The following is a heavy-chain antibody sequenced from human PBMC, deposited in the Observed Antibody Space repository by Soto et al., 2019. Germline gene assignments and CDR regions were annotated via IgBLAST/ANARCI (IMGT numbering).Heavy chain of an antibody. CDR3: ARWPYGDYVGYFDY. CDR2: INAGNGNT. V-gene: IGHV1-3*01. J-gene: IGHJ4*02. D-gene: IGHD4-17*01. CDR1: GYTFTSYA. Sequence: GASVKVSCKASGYTFTSYAMHWVRQAPGQRLEWMGWINAGNGNTKYSQKFQGRVTITRDTSASTAYMELSSLRSGDTAVYYCARWPYGDYVGYFDYWGQGTLVTVSS.